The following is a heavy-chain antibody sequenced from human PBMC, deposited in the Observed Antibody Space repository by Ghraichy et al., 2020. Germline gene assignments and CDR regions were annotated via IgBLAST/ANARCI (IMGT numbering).Heavy chain of an antibody. J-gene: IGHJ4*02. CDR1: GFTFDDYA. V-gene: IGHV3-9*01. CDR2: MSWNSNSI. CDR3: AKGSSSSWYFGDY. Sequence: GGSLRLSCEASGFTFDDYAMHWVRQAPGKGLEWVSGMSWNSNSIGYADSVKGRFTISRDNAKNSLYLQMNSLRAEDTALYYCAKGSSSSWYFGDYWGQGILVTVSS. D-gene: IGHD6-13*01.